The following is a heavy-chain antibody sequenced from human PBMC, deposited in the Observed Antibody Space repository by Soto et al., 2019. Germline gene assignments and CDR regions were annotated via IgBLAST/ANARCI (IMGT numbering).Heavy chain of an antibody. J-gene: IGHJ4*02. Sequence: QVQLQESGPGLVKPSETLSLTCTVSGASFKSGSYSWSWIRQPPGKGLEWLGYVYHTGRTSYNPSLKSRVSISMDTSKDQFSLNLDYVTAAATAVYFCARDFAYFDSWGQGTLVTVSS. CDR2: VYHTGRT. D-gene: IGHD3-3*01. CDR1: GASFKSGSYS. V-gene: IGHV4-61*01. CDR3: ARDFAYFDS.